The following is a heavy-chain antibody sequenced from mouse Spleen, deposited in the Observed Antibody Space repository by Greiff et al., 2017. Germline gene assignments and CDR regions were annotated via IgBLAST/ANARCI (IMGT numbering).Heavy chain of an antibody. CDR2: ISYDGSN. D-gene: IGHD2-4*01. CDR3: ARESTMITTGYFDY. CDR1: GYSITSGYY. Sequence: VQLQQSGPGLVKPSQSLSLTCSVTGYSITSGYYWNWIRQFPGNKLEWMGYISYDGSNNYNPSLKNRISITRDTSKNQFFLKLNSVTTEDTATYYCARESTMITTGYFDYWGQGTTLTVSS. J-gene: IGHJ2*01. V-gene: IGHV3-6*01.